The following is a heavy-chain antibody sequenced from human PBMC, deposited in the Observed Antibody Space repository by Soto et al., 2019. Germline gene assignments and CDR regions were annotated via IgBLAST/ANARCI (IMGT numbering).Heavy chain of an antibody. CDR3: ARDESITGTHYYYYYMDV. CDR1: GYTLTSYG. D-gene: IGHD1-20*01. CDR2: ISAYNGNT. Sequence: ASVKVSCKASGYTLTSYGISGVRQAPGQGLEWMGWISAYNGNTNYAQKLQGRVTMTTDTSTSTAYMELRSLRSDDTAVYYCARDESITGTHYYYYYMDVWGKGTTVTVSS. V-gene: IGHV1-18*01. J-gene: IGHJ6*03.